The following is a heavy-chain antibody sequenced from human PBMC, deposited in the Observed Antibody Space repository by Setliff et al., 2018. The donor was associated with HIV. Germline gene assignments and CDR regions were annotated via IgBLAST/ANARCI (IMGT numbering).Heavy chain of an antibody. CDR3: ARAPRGVGSSSYFDY. D-gene: IGHD2-2*01. J-gene: IGHJ4*02. CDR1: GYAFTSFD. Sequence: ASVKVSCKTSGYAFTSFDINWVRQDTGQGREWMGWMNPDSGNTGYAQKFQGRVAMTRKTSTSTAFMELISLSSEDTGVYYCARAPRGVGSSSYFDYWGQGALVTVSS. V-gene: IGHV1-8*02. CDR2: MNPDSGNT.